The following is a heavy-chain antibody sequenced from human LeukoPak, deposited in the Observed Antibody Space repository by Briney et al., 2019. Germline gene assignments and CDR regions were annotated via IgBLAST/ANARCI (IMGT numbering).Heavy chain of an antibody. CDR3: ARATSNTVTNAYFQH. V-gene: IGHV1-8*01. CDR1: GYTFTSYD. J-gene: IGHJ1*01. D-gene: IGHD4-17*01. CDR2: MNPNSGNT. Sequence: ASVKVSCKASGYTFTSYDINWVRQATGQGLEWMGWMNPNSGNTSYAQKFQDRVTIARTTSISTAYMGLRSLRSEATAVYYSARATSNTVTNAYFQHWGGGTLVTVSS.